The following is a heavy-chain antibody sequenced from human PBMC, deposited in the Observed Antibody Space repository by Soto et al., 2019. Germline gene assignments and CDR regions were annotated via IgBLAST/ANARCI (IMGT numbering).Heavy chain of an antibody. D-gene: IGHD6-13*01. CDR2: IGTAGDT. CDR3: ARAVAAAGVLDY. V-gene: IGHV3-13*01. CDR1: GFTFRSYD. Sequence: PGGALRLSCAASGFTFRSYDMHWVRQARGKGLEWVSAIGTAGDTYYPGSVKGRFTISRENAKNSLYLQMNSLRAGDTAVYYCARAVAAAGVLDYWGQGTLVTVSS. J-gene: IGHJ4*02.